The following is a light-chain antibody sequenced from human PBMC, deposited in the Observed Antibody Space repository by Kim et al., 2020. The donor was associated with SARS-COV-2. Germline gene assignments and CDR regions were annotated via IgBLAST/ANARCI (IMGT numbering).Light chain of an antibody. Sequence: SVAPGKTARITWGGNNIGSKSVHWYQQKRGQAPVLVIYYDSGRPSGIPERFSGSNSGNTATLTISRVEAGDEAGYYCQVWDSSGGVFGGGRQLTVL. CDR1: NIGSKS. CDR2: YDS. J-gene: IGLJ3*02. CDR3: QVWDSSGGV. V-gene: IGLV3-21*04.